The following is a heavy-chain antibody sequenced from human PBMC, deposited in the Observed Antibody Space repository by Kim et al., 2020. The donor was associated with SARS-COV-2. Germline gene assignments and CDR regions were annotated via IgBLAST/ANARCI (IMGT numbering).Heavy chain of an antibody. CDR1: GGSISRGGYH. CDR3: ARAPIWFGELGWFDS. V-gene: IGHV4-31*03. J-gene: IGHJ5*01. CDR2: IYYSGSI. D-gene: IGHD3-10*01. Sequence: SETLSLTCIVSGGSISRGGYHWSWIRQHPGKGLEWIGYIYYSGSISYIPSYNPYLKSRVAILLDTSKNQFSLNLTSVTAADTAVYYCARAPIWFGELGWFDSWGQGTLVTVSS.